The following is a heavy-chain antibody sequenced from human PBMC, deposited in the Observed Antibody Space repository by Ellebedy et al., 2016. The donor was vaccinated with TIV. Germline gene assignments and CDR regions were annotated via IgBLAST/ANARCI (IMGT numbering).Heavy chain of an antibody. J-gene: IGHJ6*02. CDR3: ARDYQNGMDV. D-gene: IGHD2-2*01. V-gene: IGHV3-33*01. Sequence: GESLKISXAASGFTFSSFVMHWVRQAPGKGLEWVAVIWHDGSHTYHADTLRGRFTISRDTSTNTLYLQMNSLRAEDTALYFCARDYQNGMDVWGQGTTVTVSS. CDR1: GFTFSSFV. CDR2: IWHDGSHT.